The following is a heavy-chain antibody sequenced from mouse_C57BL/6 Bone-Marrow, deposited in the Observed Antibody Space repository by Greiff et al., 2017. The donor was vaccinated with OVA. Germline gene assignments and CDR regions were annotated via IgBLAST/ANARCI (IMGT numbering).Heavy chain of an antibody. CDR2: IHPNSGSP. J-gene: IGHJ2*01. CDR1: GYTFTSYW. D-gene: IGHD4-1*01. V-gene: IGHV1-64*01. CDR3: ARGELGGY. Sequence: QVQLQQPGPELVKPGASVKLSCKASGYTFTSYWMHWVKQRHGTGLEWIGLIHPNSGSPNSNEKFKGKATLTVDKSSSPAYMQLRSLTSEDSAVYYCARGELGGYWGQGTTLTVSS.